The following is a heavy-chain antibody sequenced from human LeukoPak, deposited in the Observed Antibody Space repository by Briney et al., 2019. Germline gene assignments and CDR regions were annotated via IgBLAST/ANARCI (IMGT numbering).Heavy chain of an antibody. CDR2: INHSGST. Sequence: SETLSLTCAVYGGSFSGYYWSWIRQPPGKGLEWIGEINHSGSTNYNPSLKSRVTISVDTSKNQFSLKLSSVTAADTAVYYCALRWLQLDYWGQGTLVTVSP. V-gene: IGHV4-34*01. J-gene: IGHJ4*02. CDR1: GGSFSGYY. CDR3: ALRWLQLDY. D-gene: IGHD5-24*01.